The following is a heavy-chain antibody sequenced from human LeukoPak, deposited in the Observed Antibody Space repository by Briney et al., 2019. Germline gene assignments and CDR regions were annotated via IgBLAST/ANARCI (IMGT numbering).Heavy chain of an antibody. D-gene: IGHD2-15*01. CDR2: INHSGST. J-gene: IGHJ5*02. CDR1: GGSFSGYY. Sequence: SETLSLTCAVYGGSFSGYYWSWIRQPPGKGLEWIGEINHSGSTNYNPSLKSRVTISVDTSKNQFSLKLSSVTAADTAVYYCARRAVVVAAYNWFDPWGQGTLVTVSS. V-gene: IGHV4-34*01. CDR3: ARRAVVVAAYNWFDP.